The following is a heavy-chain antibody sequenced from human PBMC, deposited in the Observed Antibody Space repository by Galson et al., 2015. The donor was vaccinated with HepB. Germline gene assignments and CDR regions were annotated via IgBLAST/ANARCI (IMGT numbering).Heavy chain of an antibody. CDR3: AKEIPYDDRTTNDY. V-gene: IGHV3-30*04. Sequence: SLRLSCAASGFTFSSYAMHWVRQAPGKGLEWVAVISYDGSNKYYADSVKGRFTISRDNSKNTLYLQMNSLRAEDTAVYYCAKEIPYDDRTTNDYWGQGTLVTVSS. CDR2: ISYDGSNK. CDR1: GFTFSSYA. D-gene: IGHD1-1*01. J-gene: IGHJ4*02.